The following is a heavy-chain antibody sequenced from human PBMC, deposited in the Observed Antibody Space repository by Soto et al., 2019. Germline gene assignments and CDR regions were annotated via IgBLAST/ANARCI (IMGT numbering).Heavy chain of an antibody. J-gene: IGHJ6*02. Sequence: PSETLSLTCAVYGGSFSGYYWSWVRQPPGKGLEWIGEINHSGSTNYNPSLKSRVTISVDTSKNQFSLKLSSVTAADTAVYYCARAYYDFWSGYRTYYYYGMDVWGQGTTVS. D-gene: IGHD3-3*01. CDR1: GGSFSGYY. V-gene: IGHV4-34*01. CDR3: ARAYYDFWSGYRTYYYYGMDV. CDR2: INHSGST.